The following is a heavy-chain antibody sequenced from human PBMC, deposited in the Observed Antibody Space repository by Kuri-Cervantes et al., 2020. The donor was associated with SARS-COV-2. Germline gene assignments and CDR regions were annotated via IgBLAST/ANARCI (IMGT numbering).Heavy chain of an antibody. CDR2: IYSGGSST. J-gene: IGHJ4*02. D-gene: IGHD1-26*01. CDR1: GSTFSSYA. CDR3: AKDRGALDY. V-gene: IGHV3-23*03. Sequence: GESLKISCAASGSTFSSYAMSWVRQAPGKGLEWVSVIYSGGSSTYYADSVEGRFTISRDNSKNTLYLQMNSLRAEDTAVYYCAKDRGALDYWGQGTLVTVSS.